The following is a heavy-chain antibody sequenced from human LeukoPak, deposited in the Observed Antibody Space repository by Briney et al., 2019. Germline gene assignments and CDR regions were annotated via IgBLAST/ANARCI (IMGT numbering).Heavy chain of an antibody. Sequence: NPSETLSLTCTGSGGSISSYYWSWIRQPPGKGLEWIGRIYTSGSTNYNPSLKSRVTISVDTSKNQFSLKMSSVTAADTAVYFCARESYDSSYYYYMDVWGKGTTVTISS. D-gene: IGHD2-21*01. CDR3: ARESYDSSYYYYMDV. CDR1: GGSISSYY. V-gene: IGHV4-4*07. J-gene: IGHJ6*03. CDR2: IYTSGST.